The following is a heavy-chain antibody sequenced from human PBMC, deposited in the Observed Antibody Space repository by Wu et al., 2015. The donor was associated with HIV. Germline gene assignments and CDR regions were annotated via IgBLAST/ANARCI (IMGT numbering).Heavy chain of an antibody. Sequence: QVQLVQSGAEVKKPGASVKVSCKASGYIFTDYGITWVRKAPGQGLEWMGWISTNSGKTNYAQRFQGRVIMTTETSSSTVYMEMRSLRSDDTGVYYCARSREIWFANGMAVWGQGTTVTVSS. D-gene: IGHD3-10*01. J-gene: IGHJ6*02. CDR2: ISTNSGKT. CDR3: ARSREIWFANGMAV. CDR1: GYIFTDYG. V-gene: IGHV1-18*01.